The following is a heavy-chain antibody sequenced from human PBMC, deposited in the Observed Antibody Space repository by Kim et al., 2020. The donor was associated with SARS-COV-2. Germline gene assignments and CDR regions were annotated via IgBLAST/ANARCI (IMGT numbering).Heavy chain of an antibody. CDR2: IYYSGST. J-gene: IGHJ6*02. CDR1: GGSISSSSYY. D-gene: IGHD2-15*01. V-gene: IGHV4-39*01. CDR3: ARHLGYCSGGSCLHYYYGMDV. Sequence: SETLSLTCTVSGGSISSSSYYWGWIRQPPGKGLEWIGSIYYSGSTYYNPSLKSRVTISVDTSKNQFSLKLSSVTAADTAVYYCARHLGYCSGGSCLHYYYGMDVWGQGTTVTVSS.